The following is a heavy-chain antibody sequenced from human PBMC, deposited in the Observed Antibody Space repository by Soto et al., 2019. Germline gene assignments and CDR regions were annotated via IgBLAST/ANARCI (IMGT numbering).Heavy chain of an antibody. CDR1: GGAISSYY. Sequence: ASETPSLTCTVSGGAISSYYLSWVPEPPGKGLEWIGYIYYSGSNNYNPSLKSRVTISVDTSKNQFSLKLSSVTAADTAVYYCARHELSSGYYYVLDYWGQGTLVTVSS. J-gene: IGHJ4*02. CDR3: ARHELSSGYYYVLDY. D-gene: IGHD3-22*01. V-gene: IGHV4-59*13. CDR2: IYYSGSN.